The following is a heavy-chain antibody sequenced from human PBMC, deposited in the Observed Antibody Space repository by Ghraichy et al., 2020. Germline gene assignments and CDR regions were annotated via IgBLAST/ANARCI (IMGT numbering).Heavy chain of an antibody. Sequence: GGSLRLSCAASGFTVSSNYMSWVRQAPGKGLEGVSVLYSGGSTYYADSVKGRFAISRDNSKNTLYLQLNSLRDEEPAVYYCAREGGEVSCCHYFDSWGQGALVTVS. CDR1: GFTVSSNY. CDR3: AREGGEVSCCHYFDS. V-gene: IGHV3-53*01. CDR2: LYSGGST. D-gene: IGHD3-10*01. J-gene: IGHJ4*02.